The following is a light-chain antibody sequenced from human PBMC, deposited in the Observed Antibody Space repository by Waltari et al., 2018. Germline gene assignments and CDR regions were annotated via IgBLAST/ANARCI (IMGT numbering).Light chain of an antibody. J-gene: IGKJ4*01. Sequence: DIQMTQSPSTLSASVGDRLTITCRASQSISYWLAWYQQRPGKAPKLLIHRASLLESGGPSRFSGSGSGTEFTLTITSLQPEDFATYYCQQYTASLTFGGGTKVDLK. V-gene: IGKV1-5*03. CDR1: QSISYW. CDR2: RAS. CDR3: QQYTASLT.